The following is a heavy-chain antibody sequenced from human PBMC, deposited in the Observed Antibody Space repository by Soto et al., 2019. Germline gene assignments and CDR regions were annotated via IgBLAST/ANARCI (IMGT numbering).Heavy chain of an antibody. CDR2: ISGSGGST. CDR1: GFTFSSYA. CDR3: AKEPPPRPSIFGVVQGYFDY. Sequence: GGSLRLSCAASGFTFSSYAMSWVRQAPGKGLEWVSAISGSGGSTYYADSVKGRFTISRDNSKNTLYLQMNSLRAEDTAVYYCAKEPPPRPSIFGVVQGYFDYWGQGTLVTVSS. J-gene: IGHJ4*02. D-gene: IGHD3-3*01. V-gene: IGHV3-23*01.